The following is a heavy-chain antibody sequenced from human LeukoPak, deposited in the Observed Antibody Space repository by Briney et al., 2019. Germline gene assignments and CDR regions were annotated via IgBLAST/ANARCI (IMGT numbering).Heavy chain of an antibody. CDR2: IIPILGIA. J-gene: IGHJ6*03. CDR1: GGTFSSYA. D-gene: IGHD1-20*01. CDR3: AKDVIYNWNDKRYSYHMDV. Sequence: SVKVSCKASGGTFSSYAISWVRQAPGQGLEWMGRIIPILGIANYAQKFQGRVTITADKSTSTAYMELSSLRSEDTAIYYCAKDVIYNWNDKRYSYHMDVWGRGTTVTVSS. V-gene: IGHV1-69*04.